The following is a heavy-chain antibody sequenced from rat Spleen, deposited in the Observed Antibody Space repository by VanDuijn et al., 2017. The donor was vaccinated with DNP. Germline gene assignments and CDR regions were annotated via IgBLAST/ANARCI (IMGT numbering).Heavy chain of an antibody. J-gene: IGHJ2*01. V-gene: IGHV5-58*01. CDR3: TTDEYRGYY. D-gene: IGHD1-1*01. CDR1: GFTFSTYW. Sequence: EVEVVETGGGLVQPGRSLKLSCVASGFTFSTYWMYWIRRVPGKGLEWIASINPAGGSSYYPDSVKGRFTISRDNANSSLYLQMDSLRSEDTATYYCTTDEYRGYYWGQGVMVTVSS. CDR2: INPAGGSS.